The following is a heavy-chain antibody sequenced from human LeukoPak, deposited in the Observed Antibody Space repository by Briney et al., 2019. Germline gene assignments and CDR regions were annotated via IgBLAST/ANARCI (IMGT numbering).Heavy chain of an antibody. CDR1: ADAINNYG. V-gene: IGHV4-59*08. J-gene: IGHJ4*02. Sequence: SETLSLACTVSADAINNYGWSWIRQPPGKGLEWIAYIYYSGSTNSNPSLKSRVTISVDRSKNQFSLRLSSVTAADTAVYYCARHPPGRPYFDNWGQGSLVTVSS. CDR3: ARHPPGRPYFDN. CDR2: IYYSGST.